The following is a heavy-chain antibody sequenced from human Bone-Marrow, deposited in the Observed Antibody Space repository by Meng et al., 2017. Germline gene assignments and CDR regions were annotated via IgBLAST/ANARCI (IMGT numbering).Heavy chain of an antibody. J-gene: IGHJ5*02. Sequence: QITLKESGPTLVKPTQTLTLTCTFSGFSLSTSGVGVGWIRQSPGKALEWLALIYWDDGKRYSPSLKSRLTITKDTSKNQVVLTMTNMDPVDTATYYCAHSGGYDFEGWFDPWGQGTLVTVSS. CDR1: GFSLSTSGVG. CDR3: AHSGGYDFEGWFDP. CDR2: IYWDDGK. V-gene: IGHV2-5*02. D-gene: IGHD5-12*01.